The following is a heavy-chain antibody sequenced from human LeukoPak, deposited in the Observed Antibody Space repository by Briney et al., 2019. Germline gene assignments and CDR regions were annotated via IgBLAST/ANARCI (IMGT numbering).Heavy chain of an antibody. CDR3: ASSYGSGTPYYFDY. D-gene: IGHD3-10*01. CDR2: IYYSGST. V-gene: IGHV4-30-4*01. CDR1: GGSISSGDYY. J-gene: IGHJ4*02. Sequence: PSQTLSLTCTVSGGSISSGDYYWSWIRQPPGKGLEWIGYIYYSGSTYYNPSLKSRVTISVDTSKNQFSLKLGSVTAADTAVYYCASSYGSGTPYYFDYWGQGTLVTVSS.